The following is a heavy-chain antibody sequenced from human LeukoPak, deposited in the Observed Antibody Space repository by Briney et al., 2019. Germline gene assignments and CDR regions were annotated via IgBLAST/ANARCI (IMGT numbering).Heavy chain of an antibody. D-gene: IGHD2-2*01. CDR3: AREYCSSTSCYDYFDY. V-gene: IGHV3-21*01. J-gene: IGHJ4*02. Sequence: GGSLRLSCAASGFTFSSYSMNWVRQAPGRGLGWVSSISSSSSYISYADSVKGRFTISRDNAKNSLYLQMNSLRAEDTAVYYCAREYCSSTSCYDYFDYWGQGTLVTVSS. CDR1: GFTFSSYS. CDR2: ISSSSSYI.